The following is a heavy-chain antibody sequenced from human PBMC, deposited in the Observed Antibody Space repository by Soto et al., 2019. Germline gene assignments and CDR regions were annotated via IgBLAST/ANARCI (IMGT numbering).Heavy chain of an antibody. Sequence: SETLSLTCAVYGGSFSGYYWSWIRQPPGKGLEWIGEINHSGSTNYNPSLKSRVTISVDTSKNQFSLKLSSVTAADTAVYYCARGWITREPYGMDVWGQGTTVTVSS. J-gene: IGHJ6*02. CDR2: INHSGST. D-gene: IGHD3-16*01. CDR1: GGSFSGYY. CDR3: ARGWITREPYGMDV. V-gene: IGHV4-34*01.